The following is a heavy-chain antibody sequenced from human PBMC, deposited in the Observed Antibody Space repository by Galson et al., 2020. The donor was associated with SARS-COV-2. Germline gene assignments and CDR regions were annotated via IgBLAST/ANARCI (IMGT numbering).Heavy chain of an antibody. CDR2: ISYDGSNK. J-gene: IGHJ4*02. V-gene: IGHV3-30*18. Sequence: RQAPGKGLEWVAVISYDGSNKYYEDSVKGRFTISRDNSKNTLYLQMNSLRAEDTAVYYCAKGVEAPGYFDYWGQGTLVTVSS. CDR3: AKGVEAPGYFDY. D-gene: IGHD2-15*01.